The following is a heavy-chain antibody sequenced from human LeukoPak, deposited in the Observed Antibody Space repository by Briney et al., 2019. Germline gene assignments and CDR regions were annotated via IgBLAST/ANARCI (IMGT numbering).Heavy chain of an antibody. V-gene: IGHV3-64D*06. CDR1: GFTFSSYA. J-gene: IGHJ4*02. D-gene: IGHD3-22*01. CDR3: VKGLRYYDSSDTFDY. Sequence: GGSLRLSCSASGFTFSSYAMHWVPQGPGKGLEYVSAISSNGDSTYYADSVKGRFTISRDNSKNTLYLQMSSLRAEDTAVYYCVKGLRYYDSSDTFDYWGQGTLVTVSS. CDR2: ISSNGDST.